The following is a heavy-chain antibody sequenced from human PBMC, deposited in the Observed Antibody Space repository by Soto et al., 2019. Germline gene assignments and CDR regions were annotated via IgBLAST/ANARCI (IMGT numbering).Heavy chain of an antibody. D-gene: IGHD6-13*01. CDR1: AFMFANFA. CDR3: ARGFGRAAGRALDS. CDR2: ISGNGGTT. Sequence: EVQLLESGGDLVQPGGSLRLSCAAPAFMFANFAMSWVRQAPRKGLEWVSAISGNGGTTHYADSAKARFTISRDRSKNPLYLQMNRLKAEDTAVYYCARGFGRAAGRALDSWGQGTLVTVSS. J-gene: IGHJ4*02. V-gene: IGHV3-23*01.